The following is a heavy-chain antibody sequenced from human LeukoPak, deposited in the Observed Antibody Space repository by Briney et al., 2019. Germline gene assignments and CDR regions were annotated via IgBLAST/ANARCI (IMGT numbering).Heavy chain of an antibody. D-gene: IGHD5-18*01. CDR1: GGSISSGGYS. Sequence: SETLSLTCTVSGGSISSGGYSWSWVRQHPGKGLEWIVYIYYSGSTYYNPSLKSRLTISVDTSKKQFSLKRSSVTAADTAVYYCARRGYSYAVPFDIWGQGTRVTVSS. CDR2: IYYSGST. CDR3: ARRGYSYAVPFDI. V-gene: IGHV4-31*03. J-gene: IGHJ3*02.